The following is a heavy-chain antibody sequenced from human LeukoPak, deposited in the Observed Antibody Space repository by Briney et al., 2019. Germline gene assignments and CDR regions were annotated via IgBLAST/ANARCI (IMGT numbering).Heavy chain of an antibody. D-gene: IGHD6-19*01. Sequence: GRSLRLSCAASGFSFDAYAMHWVRQAPGNGLEWFSGINWNSDIIYYAGSVKGRFIISRDNAKNSLHLQMNSLRPEDTAFYYCAKAVSTGWYVGIDYWGQGALVTVFS. CDR2: INWNSDII. CDR3: AKAVSTGWYVGIDY. CDR1: GFSFDAYA. J-gene: IGHJ4*02. V-gene: IGHV3-9*01.